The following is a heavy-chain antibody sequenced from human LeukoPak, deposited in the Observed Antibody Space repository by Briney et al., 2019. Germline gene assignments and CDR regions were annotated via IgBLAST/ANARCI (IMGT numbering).Heavy chain of an antibody. CDR1: GYTFTSYY. V-gene: IGHV1-46*03. D-gene: IGHD3-22*01. J-gene: IGHJ4*02. Sequence: ASVKVSCKXSGYTFTSYYMHWVRQAPGQGLERMGIINPSGGSTSYAQKFQGRVTMTRDTSTSTVYMELSSLRSEDTAVYYCARASDSSGYYAPQHYFDYWGQGTLVTVSS. CDR2: INPSGGST. CDR3: ARASDSSGYYAPQHYFDY.